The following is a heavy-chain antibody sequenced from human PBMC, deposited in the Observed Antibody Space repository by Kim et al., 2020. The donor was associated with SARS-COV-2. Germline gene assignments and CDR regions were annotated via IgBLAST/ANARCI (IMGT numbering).Heavy chain of an antibody. CDR2: INPSGGST. D-gene: IGHD2-21*02. CDR3: ARDLAYCGGDCYSLYYYGMDV. Sequence: ASVKVSCKASGYTFTSYYMHWVRQAPGQGLEWMGIINPSGGSTSYAQKFQGRVTMTRDTSTSTVYMELSSLRSEDTAVYYCARDLAYCGGDCYSLYYYGMDVWGQGTTVTVSS. CDR1: GYTFTSYY. J-gene: IGHJ6*02. V-gene: IGHV1-46*01.